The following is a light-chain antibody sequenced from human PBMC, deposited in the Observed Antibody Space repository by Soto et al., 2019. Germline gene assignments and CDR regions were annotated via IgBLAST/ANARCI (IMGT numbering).Light chain of an antibody. CDR3: ETGDSKV. J-gene: IGLJ3*02. Sequence: QLVLTQLSSASASLGSSVKLTCTLSSGHSTYIIAWHQQQPGKAPRFLMKLEGSGSYNKGSGVPDRFSGSSSGADRYLTISNLQFEDEADYYCETGDSKVFGGGTKLTVL. CDR2: LEGSGSY. V-gene: IGLV4-60*02. CDR1: SGHSTYI.